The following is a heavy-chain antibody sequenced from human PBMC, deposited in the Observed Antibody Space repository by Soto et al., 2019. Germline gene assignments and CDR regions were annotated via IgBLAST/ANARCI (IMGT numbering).Heavy chain of an antibody. J-gene: IGHJ4*02. V-gene: IGHV3-74*01. D-gene: IGHD5-12*01. Sequence: EVQLVESGGGLVQPGGSLRLSCAASGFSFSSNWMHWVRQAPGKGLVWVSRINSDGSSAAYADSVKGRFTISRDNAKNTQFRQMNRLRYEDMAVYYFARDGYDSASGQFASWGQGTLVTVSS. CDR3: ARDGYDSASGQFAS. CDR1: GFSFSSNW. CDR2: INSDGSSA.